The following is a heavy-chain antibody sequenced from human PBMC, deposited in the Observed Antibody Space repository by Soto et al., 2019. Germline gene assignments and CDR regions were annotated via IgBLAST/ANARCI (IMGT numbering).Heavy chain of an antibody. CDR1: CFFASSKY. CDR3: RDDVLCDGGRCYGVPLAV. CDR2: IASGGHT. D-gene: IGHD2-15*01. Sequence: PGGSLSLSYAASCFFASSKYMSLVRQAPGKGLWLVSLIASGGHTYYADSVKGRFTISRDTSENTAYLQMDSLRSEDTAVYYARDDVLCDGGRCYGVPLAVWGKGTTVPVSS. V-gene: IGHV3-66*01. J-gene: IGHJ6*04.